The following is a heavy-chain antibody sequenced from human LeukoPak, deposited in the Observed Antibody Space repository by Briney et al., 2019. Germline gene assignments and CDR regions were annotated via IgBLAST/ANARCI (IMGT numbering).Heavy chain of an antibody. V-gene: IGHV4-31*03. CDR3: AREAVRGPNYFDY. J-gene: IGHJ4*02. CDR1: GGSISSGGDY. D-gene: IGHD3-16*01. Sequence: SQTLSLTCTVSGGSISSGGDYWSSVRQHPGKGLGWIGYMYYSGSTYYNPSLKSRVTISVDTSKNQFSLKLSSVTAADTAVYYCAREAVRGPNYFDYWGQGTLVTVSS. CDR2: MYYSGST.